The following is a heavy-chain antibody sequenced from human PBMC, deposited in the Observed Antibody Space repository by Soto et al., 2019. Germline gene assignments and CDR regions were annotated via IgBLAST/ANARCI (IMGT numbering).Heavy chain of an antibody. Sequence: SETLSLTCAVDGGSFSGYYWSCIRQPPGKGLEWIGEINHSGSTNYTPSLKSRVTISVDTSKNQFSLKLSSVSAADTAVYYCARGKQQLGPYYFDYWGQGTLVTVSS. D-gene: IGHD6-13*01. CDR3: ARGKQQLGPYYFDY. V-gene: IGHV4-34*01. CDR2: INHSGST. CDR1: GGSFSGYY. J-gene: IGHJ4*02.